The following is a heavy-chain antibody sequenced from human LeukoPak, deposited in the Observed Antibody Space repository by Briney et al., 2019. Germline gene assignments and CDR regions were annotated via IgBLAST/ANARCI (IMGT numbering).Heavy chain of an antibody. CDR3: ARDSSPVVITPHFDY. CDR2: ISYDGSNK. V-gene: IGHV3-30*04. J-gene: IGHJ4*02. Sequence: PGGSLRLSCAASGFTFSSYAMHWVRQAPGKGLEWVAVISYDGSNKYYADSVKGRFTISRDNSKNTLYLQMNSLRAEDTAVYYCARDSSPVVITPHFDYWGRGTLVTVSS. CDR1: GFTFSSYA. D-gene: IGHD3-22*01.